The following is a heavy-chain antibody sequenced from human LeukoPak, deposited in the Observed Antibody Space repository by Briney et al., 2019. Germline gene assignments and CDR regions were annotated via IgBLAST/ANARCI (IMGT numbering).Heavy chain of an antibody. J-gene: IGHJ1*01. D-gene: IGHD4-17*01. Sequence: GGSLRLSCTASGFTFSSYWMHWVRQVPGKGLVWVSRINSAGISTNYADSVKGRFTISRDNAKNSLYLQMNSLRAEDTAVYYCARDSGDYPEIYFQHWGQGTLVTVSS. CDR2: INSAGIST. CDR3: ARDSGDYPEIYFQH. V-gene: IGHV3-74*01. CDR1: GFTFSSYW.